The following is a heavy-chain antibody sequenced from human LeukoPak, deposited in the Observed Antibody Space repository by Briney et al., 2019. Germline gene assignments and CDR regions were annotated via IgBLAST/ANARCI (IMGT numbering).Heavy chain of an antibody. V-gene: IGHV3-21*01. CDR1: GFTFSSYS. J-gene: IGHJ4*02. CDR3: ARAWQQLVDY. D-gene: IGHD6-13*01. CDR2: ITSSSSYI. Sequence: PGGSLRLSCAASGFTFSSYSMNWVRQAPGKGLEWVSSITSSSSYIYYADSVKGRFTISRDNAKNSLYLQMNSLRAEDTAVYYCARAWQQLVDYWGQGTLVTVSS.